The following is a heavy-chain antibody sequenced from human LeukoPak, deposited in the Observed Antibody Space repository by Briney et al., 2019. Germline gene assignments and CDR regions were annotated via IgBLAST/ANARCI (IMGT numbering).Heavy chain of an antibody. V-gene: IGHV4-39*02. CDR3: ARDTAAGTGY. Sequence: SETLSLTCTVSGGSISTSTYYWGWIRQPPGKGPEWIGTIYYSGNTYYNPSLKSRVTISVDTSKNQFSLKLSSVTAADTAVYYCARDTAAGTGYWGQGTLVTVSS. CDR1: GGSISTSTYY. J-gene: IGHJ4*02. D-gene: IGHD6-13*01. CDR2: IYYSGNT.